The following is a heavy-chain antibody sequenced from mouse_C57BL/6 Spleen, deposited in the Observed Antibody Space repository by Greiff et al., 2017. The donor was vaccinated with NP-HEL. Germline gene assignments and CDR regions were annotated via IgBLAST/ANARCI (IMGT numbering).Heavy chain of an antibody. CDR2: ISDGGSYT. CDR3: ASLITTVVRYFDV. CDR1: GFTFSSYA. V-gene: IGHV5-4*01. J-gene: IGHJ1*01. D-gene: IGHD1-1*01. Sequence: EVQRVESGGGLVKPGGSLKLSCAASGFTFSSYAMSWVRQTPEKRLEWVATISDGGSYTYYPDNVKGRFTISRDNAKNNLYLQMSHLKSEDTAMYYCASLITTVVRYFDVWGPGTTVTVSS.